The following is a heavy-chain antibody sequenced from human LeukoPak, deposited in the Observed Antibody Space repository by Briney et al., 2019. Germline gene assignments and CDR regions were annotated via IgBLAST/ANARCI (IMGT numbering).Heavy chain of an antibody. CDR1: GFTFSNAW. CDR2: IKSKTDGGTT. Sequence: PGGSLRLSCAASGFTFSNAWMSWVRQAPGKGLEWVGRIKSKTDGGTTDYAAPVKGRFTISRDDSKNTLYLQMNSLKTEDTAVYSCPPPPTRLYNTSSKRAVGEKGPTSPSPRGGQ. D-gene: IGHD3-16*01. V-gene: IGHV3-15*01. CDR3: PPPPTRLYNTSSKRAVGEKGPTSPSPR. J-gene: IGHJ6*01.